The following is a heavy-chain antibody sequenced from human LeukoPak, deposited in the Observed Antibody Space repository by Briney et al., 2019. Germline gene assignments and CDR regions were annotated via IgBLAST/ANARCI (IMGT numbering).Heavy chain of an antibody. CDR3: AKGIAVAHWDYYYGMDV. V-gene: IGHV3-23*01. J-gene: IGHJ6*02. Sequence: PGGSLRLSCAASGFSFSNYAMNWVRQAPGKGLEWVSAISGSGGSTYYADSVKGRFTISRDNSKNTLYLQMNSLRAEDTAVYYYAKGIAVAHWDYYYGMDVWGQGTTVTVSS. CDR1: GFSFSNYA. CDR2: ISGSGGST. D-gene: IGHD6-19*01.